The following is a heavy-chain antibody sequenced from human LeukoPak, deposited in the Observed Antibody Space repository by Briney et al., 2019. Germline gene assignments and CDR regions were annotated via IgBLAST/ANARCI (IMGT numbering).Heavy chain of an antibody. D-gene: IGHD6-13*01. CDR3: ASEMAAGTYSPRFDY. CDR2: IGAYNGNT. Sequence: ASVKVSCKASGYTFTSYGISWVRQAPGQGLEWMGWIGAYNGNTNYAQKLQGRVTMTTDTSTSTAYMELRSLRSDDTAVYYCASEMAAGTYSPRFDYWGQGTLVTVSS. V-gene: IGHV1-18*01. J-gene: IGHJ4*02. CDR1: GYTFTSYG.